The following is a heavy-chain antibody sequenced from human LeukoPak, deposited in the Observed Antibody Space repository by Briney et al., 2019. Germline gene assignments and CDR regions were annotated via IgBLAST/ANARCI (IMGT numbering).Heavy chain of an antibody. CDR2: INPSGGST. Sequence: GSSVKVSCKASGYTFTSYYMHWVRQAPGQGLEWMGIINPSGGSTSYAQKFQGRVTMTRDTSTSTVYMELSSLRSEDTAVYYCAREAVAGPNYYYYGMDVWGQGTTVTVSS. V-gene: IGHV1-46*01. CDR1: GYTFTSYY. J-gene: IGHJ6*02. CDR3: AREAVAGPNYYYYGMDV. D-gene: IGHD6-19*01.